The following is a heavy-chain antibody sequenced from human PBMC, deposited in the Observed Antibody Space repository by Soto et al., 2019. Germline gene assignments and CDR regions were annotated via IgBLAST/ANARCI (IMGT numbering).Heavy chain of an antibody. CDR3: ANIHPNSGYDWRYDP. D-gene: IGHD5-12*01. CDR2: IYWDDDK. Sequence: VSGPTLVNPTQTLTLTCNFSGFSLTNKGVGVGWIRQPPRKALEWLGIIYWDDDKRYRPSLNNRLTITKDTSKNQVVLTMTNVDTVDTATYYCANIHPNSGYDWRYDPWGQGTLVTVSS. CDR1: GFSLTNKGVG. V-gene: IGHV2-5*02. J-gene: IGHJ5*02.